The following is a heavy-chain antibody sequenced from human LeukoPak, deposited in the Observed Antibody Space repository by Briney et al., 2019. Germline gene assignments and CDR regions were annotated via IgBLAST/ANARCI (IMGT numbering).Heavy chain of an antibody. CDR1: GYTFTSNY. V-gene: IGHV1-46*01. J-gene: IGHJ4*02. D-gene: IGHD1-26*01. CDR2: IYPRDGST. CDR3: ASLYDIVGTTVDY. Sequence: ASVKVSCKASGYTFTSNYIHWVRQAPGQGLEWMGMIYPRDGSTSYAQKFQGRVTMTRDTSISTAYMALSGLRSDDTAVYYCASLYDIVGTTVDYWGQGTLVTVSS.